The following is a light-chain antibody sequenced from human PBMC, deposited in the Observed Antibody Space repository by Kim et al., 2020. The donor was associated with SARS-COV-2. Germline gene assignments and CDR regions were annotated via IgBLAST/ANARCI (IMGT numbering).Light chain of an antibody. V-gene: IGKV3-11*01. CDR3: QQHSKWPFT. CDR2: DAS. Sequence: EIVLTQSPATLSLSPGERATLSCRASQSVRGYLAWYQQQPGQAPRLLIYDASTRATGIPARFSGSGSGTDFTLTISSLEPEEFALYYCQQHSKWPFTFGQGTRLEIK. CDR1: QSVRGY. J-gene: IGKJ5*01.